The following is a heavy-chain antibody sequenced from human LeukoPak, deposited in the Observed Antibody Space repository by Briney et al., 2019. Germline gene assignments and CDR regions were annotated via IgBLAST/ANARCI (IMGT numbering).Heavy chain of an antibody. V-gene: IGHV3-30-3*01. CDR2: TSSDLNVK. CDR1: GFPFRNYV. Sequence: GGSLRLSFAASGFPFRNYVIHWVRQAPGKGLEWVAVTSSDLNVKLYADSVKGRFTISRDNSRSTLYLQMNSLRPEDTAIYYCAREGYYGSGSPPSLYFDYWGQGTLVTVSS. D-gene: IGHD3-10*01. J-gene: IGHJ4*02. CDR3: AREGYYGSGSPPSLYFDY.